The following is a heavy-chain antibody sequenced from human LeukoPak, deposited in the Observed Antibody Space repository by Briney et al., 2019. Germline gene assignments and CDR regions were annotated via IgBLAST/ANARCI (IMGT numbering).Heavy chain of an antibody. Sequence: SETLSLTCTVSGGSISSYYWSWIRQPPGKGLEWIGYIYYSGSTYYNPSLRSRVTISVDTSKNQFSLKLSSVTAADTAVYYCARASEDYYYYYMDVWGKGTTVTISS. D-gene: IGHD1-14*01. CDR2: IYYSGST. CDR3: ARASEDYYYYYMDV. V-gene: IGHV4-59*01. J-gene: IGHJ6*03. CDR1: GGSISSYY.